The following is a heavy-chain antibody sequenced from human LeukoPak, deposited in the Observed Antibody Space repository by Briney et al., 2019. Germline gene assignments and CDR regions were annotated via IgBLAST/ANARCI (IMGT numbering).Heavy chain of an antibody. CDR3: ARWMAGSGKNAFDI. CDR2: INPNSGGT. D-gene: IGHD5-24*01. V-gene: IGHV1-2*04. J-gene: IGHJ3*02. CDR1: GYTFTGYY. Sequence: ASVKVSCKASGYTFTGYYMHWVRQAPGQGLEWMGWINPNSGGTNYAQKFQGWVTMTRDTSISTAYMELSRLRSDDTAVYYRARWMAGSGKNAFDIWGQGTMVTVSS.